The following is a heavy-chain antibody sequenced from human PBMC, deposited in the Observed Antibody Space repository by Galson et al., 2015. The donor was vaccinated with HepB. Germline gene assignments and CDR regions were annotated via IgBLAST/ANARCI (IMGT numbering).Heavy chain of an antibody. D-gene: IGHD3-3*01. CDR2: ISSSSSYL. CDR3: ARITSYYDFWSGYSGLTDAFDI. V-gene: IGHV3-21*01. CDR1: GFTFSRDR. J-gene: IGHJ3*02. Sequence: SLRLSCAATGFTFSRDRMNWVRQAPGKGLEWVSSISSSSSYLYYADSVKGRFTISRDNAKSALFLQMNSLRAEDTAVYYCARITSYYDFWSGYSGLTDAFDIWGQGTMVTVSS.